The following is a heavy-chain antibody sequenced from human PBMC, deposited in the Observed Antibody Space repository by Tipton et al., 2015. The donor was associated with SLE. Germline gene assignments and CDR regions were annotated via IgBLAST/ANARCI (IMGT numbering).Heavy chain of an antibody. D-gene: IGHD7-27*01. CDR3: ARELGINALDI. J-gene: IGHJ3*02. CDR1: GYTFTDNH. CDR2: INPNSGDT. V-gene: IGHV1-2*02. Sequence: QSGPEVKKPGASVKVSCKASGYTFTDNHLYWVRQAPGQGLEWMGWINPNSGDTSYAQNFRGRVTITRDTSINTAYMELSRLTFDDTAVYYCARELGINALDIWGQGTTVPVSS.